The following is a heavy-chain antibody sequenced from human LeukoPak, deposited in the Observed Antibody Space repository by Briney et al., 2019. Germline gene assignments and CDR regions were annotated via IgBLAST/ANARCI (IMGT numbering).Heavy chain of an antibody. J-gene: IGHJ6*02. D-gene: IGHD3-10*01. CDR1: GFTFSSYG. V-gene: IGHV3-30*18. CDR2: ISYDGSNK. Sequence: PGGSLRLSCAASGFTFSSYGMYWVRQAPGKGLEWVAVISYDGSNKYYADSVKGRFTISRDNSKNTLYLQMNSLRAEDTAVYYCAKVQPEPIKTAGFGTHMDVWGQGTTVTVSS. CDR3: AKVQPEPIKTAGFGTHMDV.